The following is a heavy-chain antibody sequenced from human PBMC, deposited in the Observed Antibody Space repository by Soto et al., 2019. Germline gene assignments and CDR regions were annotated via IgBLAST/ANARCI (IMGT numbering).Heavy chain of an antibody. CDR3: ARTHYSGNWYWCFDV. CDR2: IIPMSGAI. D-gene: IGHD6-13*01. CDR1: GVTFTAYA. V-gene: IGHV1-69*06. J-gene: IGHJ2*01. Sequence: QVQLVQSGAEVKKPGSSMKVSCKASGVTFTAYAFSWLRQAPGQGLEWMGGIIPMSGAIKYAQTSQGRVTITEDKSTSTIYLELSGLTSNDTAVYYCARTHYSGNWYWCFDVWGRGTLVTVSS.